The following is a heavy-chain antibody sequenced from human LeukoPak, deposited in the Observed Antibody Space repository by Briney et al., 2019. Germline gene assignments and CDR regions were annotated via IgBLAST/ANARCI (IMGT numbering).Heavy chain of an antibody. Sequence: PGGSLRLSCAASGFTFSNAWMSWVRQAPGKGLEWVGRIKSKTDGGTTDYAAPVKGRFTISRDDSKNTLYLQMNSLKTEDTAVYYCTTSIAVAGMGGYFDYWGQGTLVTLSS. CDR3: TTSIAVAGMGGYFDY. CDR1: GFTFSNAW. D-gene: IGHD6-19*01. V-gene: IGHV3-15*01. CDR2: IKSKTDGGTT. J-gene: IGHJ4*02.